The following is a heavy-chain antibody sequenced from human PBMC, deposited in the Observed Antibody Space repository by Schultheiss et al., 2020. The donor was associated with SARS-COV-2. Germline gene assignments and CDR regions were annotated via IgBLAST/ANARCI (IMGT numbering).Heavy chain of an antibody. CDR3: ARTGVLCSGGSCYTDYYYYMDV. J-gene: IGHJ6*03. CDR1: SYTFTKYF. D-gene: IGHD2-15*01. CDR2: ISAYNGNT. V-gene: IGHV1-18*04. Sequence: ASVKVSCKASSYTFTKYFTKWVRQAPGQGLEWMGWISAYNGNTNYAQKLQGRVTMTTDTSTSTAYMELRSLRSDDTAVYYCARTGVLCSGGSCYTDYYYYMDVWGKGTTVTVSS.